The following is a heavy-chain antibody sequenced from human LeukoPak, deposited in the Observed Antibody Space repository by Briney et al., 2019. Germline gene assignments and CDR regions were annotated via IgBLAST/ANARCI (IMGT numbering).Heavy chain of an antibody. V-gene: IGHV4-34*01. CDR1: GGSSSGYY. J-gene: IGHJ4*02. CDR3: QSRFLEWLLDY. Sequence: SETLSLTCAVYGGSSSGYYWSWIRQPPGKGLEWIGSIYDTGSTFYNPSLKSRVIISVDTSKNQFSLKLSSVTAADTAVYYCQSRFLEWLLDYWGQGTLVTVSS. D-gene: IGHD3-3*01. CDR2: IYDTGST.